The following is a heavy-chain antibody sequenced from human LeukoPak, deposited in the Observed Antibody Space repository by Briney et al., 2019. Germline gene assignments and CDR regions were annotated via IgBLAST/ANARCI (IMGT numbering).Heavy chain of an antibody. D-gene: IGHD1-26*01. CDR2: INSDGSST. CDR1: GFTFSSYW. J-gene: IGHJ3*02. CDR3: ARVIVGAPDAFDI. Sequence: GGSLRLSCAASGFTFSSYWMHWIRQAPGKGLVWVSRINSDGSSTSYADSVKGRFTISRDNAKNTLYLQMNSLRAEDTAVYYCARVIVGAPDAFDIWGQGTMVTVSS. V-gene: IGHV3-74*01.